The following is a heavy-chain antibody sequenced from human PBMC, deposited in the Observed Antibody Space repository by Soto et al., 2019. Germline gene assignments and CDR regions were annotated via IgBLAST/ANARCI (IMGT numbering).Heavy chain of an antibody. CDR3: FFQAEDGIRDVRPVSAFLLNRSSDL. V-gene: IGHV4-59*01. J-gene: IGHJ2*01. Sequence: KGLAWIGYIYYSGSTNYNPSLKSRVTIYIDTSKNQCSLKLSSVTAADTAVYFFFFQAEDGIRDVRPVSAFLLNRSSDL. CDR2: IYYSGST. D-gene: IGHD3-10*02.